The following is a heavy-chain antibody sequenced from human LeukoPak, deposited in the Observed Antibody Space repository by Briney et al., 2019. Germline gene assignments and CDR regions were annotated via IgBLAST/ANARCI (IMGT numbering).Heavy chain of an antibody. D-gene: IGHD6-13*01. CDR3: AKNGSTWIDS. Sequence: GASVKVSCKASGYIFTNYGISWVRQAPGQGLEWMGWVSPYSGYAIYTQKFQGRVTMTRDTSTTTAYMGLRSLASDDTAMYFCAKNGSTWIDSWGQGTLVTVSS. J-gene: IGHJ4*02. CDR1: GYIFTNYG. V-gene: IGHV1-18*01. CDR2: VSPYSGYA.